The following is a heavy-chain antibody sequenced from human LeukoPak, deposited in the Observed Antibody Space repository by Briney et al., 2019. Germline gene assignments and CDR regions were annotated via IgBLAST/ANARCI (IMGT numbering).Heavy chain of an antibody. CDR1: GFTFSSYA. CDR3: AGGRLVAASKAVAIDY. CDR2: INERGSST. Sequence: GGSLRLSCAASGFTFSSYAMHWVRQAPGKGLVWVSRINERGSSTSYADSVKGRFTISRDNAKNTLYLQMNSLRADDTAVYYCAGGRLVAASKAVAIDYWGQGTLVTVSS. J-gene: IGHJ4*02. D-gene: IGHD5-12*01. V-gene: IGHV3-74*01.